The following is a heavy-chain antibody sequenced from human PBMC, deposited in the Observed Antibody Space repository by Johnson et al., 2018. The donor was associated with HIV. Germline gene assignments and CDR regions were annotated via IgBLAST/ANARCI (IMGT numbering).Heavy chain of an antibody. D-gene: IGHD3-16*01. CDR1: GFTVR. CDR2: TYIGGST. Sequence: VQLVESGGGLIQPGGSLRLSCVASGFTVRKGLQWVPGTYIGGSTYYADSVWDRFTISRDNSKKPLFPQMNGLRVEDTAIYYCTTFNSQMGDDVFDIWGQGTMVTVSS. J-gene: IGHJ3*02. CDR3: TTFNSQMGDDVFDI. V-gene: IGHV3-66*03.